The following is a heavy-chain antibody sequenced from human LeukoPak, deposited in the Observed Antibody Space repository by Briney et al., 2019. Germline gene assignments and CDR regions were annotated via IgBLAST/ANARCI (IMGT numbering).Heavy chain of an antibody. V-gene: IGHV4-59*12. D-gene: IGHD6-19*01. J-gene: IGHJ1*01. Sequence: PSETLSLTCTVSGGSISSYYWSWIRQPPGKGLEWIGYIYYSGSTNYNPSLKSRVTISVDTSKNQFSLKLSSVTAADTAVYYCARPRIAVAGTVYFQHWGQGTLVTVSS. CDR2: IYYSGST. CDR3: ARPRIAVAGTVYFQH. CDR1: GGSISSYY.